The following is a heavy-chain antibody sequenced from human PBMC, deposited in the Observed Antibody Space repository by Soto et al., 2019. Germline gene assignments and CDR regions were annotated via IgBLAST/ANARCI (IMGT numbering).Heavy chain of an antibody. Sequence: QVHLVESGGGVVQPGRSLRLSCAASGFTISNYGMHWVRQAPGKGLEWVAVISYDGTITYYADSVKGRFTISRDNSKNTLYLQMNSLRTEDTAVYYCATTRVGPCSSSICFSGIFDGMDVWGQGTTVTVSS. V-gene: IGHV3-30-3*01. J-gene: IGHJ6*02. CDR2: ISYDGTIT. CDR3: ATTRVGPCSSSICFSGIFDGMDV. D-gene: IGHD2-2*01. CDR1: GFTISNYG.